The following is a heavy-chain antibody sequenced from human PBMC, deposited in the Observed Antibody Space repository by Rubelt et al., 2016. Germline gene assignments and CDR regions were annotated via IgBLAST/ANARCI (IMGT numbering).Heavy chain of an antibody. Sequence: QVQLQQWGAGLLKPSETLSLTCAVYGGSFSGYYWSWIRQPPGKGLEWIGEINHSGSTNYTPSLKSRVTMSVETSKNGFSLMRSPVTAADTALYYCAIDFGSSTSCYYGVCCYGMDVWGQGTTVTVTS. CDR2: INHSGST. CDR1: GGSFSGYY. V-gene: IGHV4-34*01. J-gene: IGHJ6*02. CDR3: AIDFGSSTSCYYGVCCYGMDV. D-gene: IGHD2-2*01.